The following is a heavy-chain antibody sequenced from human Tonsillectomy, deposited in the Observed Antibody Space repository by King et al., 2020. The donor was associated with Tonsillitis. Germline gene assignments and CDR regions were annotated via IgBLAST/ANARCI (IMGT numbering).Heavy chain of an antibody. CDR1: GGSISSYY. J-gene: IGHJ4*02. V-gene: IGHV4-59*08. D-gene: IGHD6-19*01. CDR3: ARLTQWPVHLYY. Sequence: QLQESGPGLVKPSETLSLTCTVSGGSISSYYWSWIRQPPGKGLEWIGYIYYSGSTNYNPYLKSPVTISVNTSKNQFSLKLSSVTAAETAVYYCARLTQWPVHLYYWGQGTLVTVSS. CDR2: IYYSGST.